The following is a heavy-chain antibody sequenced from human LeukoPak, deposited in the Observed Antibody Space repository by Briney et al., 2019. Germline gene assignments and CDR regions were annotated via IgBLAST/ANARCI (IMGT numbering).Heavy chain of an antibody. V-gene: IGHV3-15*01. CDR1: GFTFSDAW. CDR2: IKSKTDGGTT. J-gene: IGHJ4*02. Sequence: PEGSLRLSCAASGFTFSDAWMSWVRQAPGKGLEWVGRIKSKTDGGTTDYAAPVKGRFTISRDDSKNTLYLQMNSLKIEDTAVYYCARYYGDSGSQYYFDYWGQGTLVTVSS. CDR3: ARYYGDSGSQYYFDY. D-gene: IGHD3-22*01.